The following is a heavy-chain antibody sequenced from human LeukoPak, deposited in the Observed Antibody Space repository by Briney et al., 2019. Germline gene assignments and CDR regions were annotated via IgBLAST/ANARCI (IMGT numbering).Heavy chain of an antibody. J-gene: IGHJ5*02. CDR1: GGSISSYY. D-gene: IGHD3-22*01. Sequence: SETLSLTCTVSGGSISSYYWSWIRQPPGKGLEWIGYIYYSGSTNYNPSLKSRVTISVDTSKNQFSLKLSSVTAADTAVYYCARSSSGYYSPWFDPWGQGTLVTVSS. V-gene: IGHV4-59*01. CDR2: IYYSGST. CDR3: ARSSSGYYSPWFDP.